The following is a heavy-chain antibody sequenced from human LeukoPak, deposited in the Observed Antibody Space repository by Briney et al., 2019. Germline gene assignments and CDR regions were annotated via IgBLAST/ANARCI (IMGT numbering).Heavy chain of an antibody. CDR3: ARHAVADLIDAFDI. J-gene: IGHJ3*02. Sequence: PGGSLRLSCAASGFTFSSYSMNWVRQAPGKGLEWVSYISSSGSTIYYADSVKGRFTISRDNAKNSLYLQMNSLRAEDTAVYYCARHAVADLIDAFDIWGQGTMVTVSS. CDR2: ISSSGSTI. V-gene: IGHV3-48*04. CDR1: GFTFSSYS. D-gene: IGHD6-19*01.